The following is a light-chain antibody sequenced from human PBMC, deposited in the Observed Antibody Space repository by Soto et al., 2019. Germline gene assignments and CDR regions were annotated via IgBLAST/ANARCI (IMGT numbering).Light chain of an antibody. Sequence: DSQMTQSPSTLAASVGDRVTITCRASQSVSTWLAWYQQKPGKPPKLLIYKASILQSGVSSRFSGSGSGTDFTLTISGLQPDDVATYYCQQYDSYSVTFGGGTKVEVK. CDR3: QQYDSYSVT. J-gene: IGKJ4*01. CDR2: KAS. CDR1: QSVSTW. V-gene: IGKV1-5*03.